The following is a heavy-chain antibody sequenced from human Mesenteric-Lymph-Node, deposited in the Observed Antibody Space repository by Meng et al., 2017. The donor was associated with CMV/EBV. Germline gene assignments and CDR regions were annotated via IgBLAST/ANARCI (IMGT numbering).Heavy chain of an antibody. D-gene: IGHD1-26*01. Sequence: SETLSLTCAVYGGSFSGYYWGWIRQPPGKGLEWIGSIYYSGSTYYNPSLKSRVTISVDTSKNQFSLKLSSVTAADTAVYYCARGATYYYYYGMDVWGQGTTVTVSS. CDR1: GGSFSGYY. CDR3: ARGATYYYYYGMDV. CDR2: IYYSGST. J-gene: IGHJ6*02. V-gene: IGHV4-34*01.